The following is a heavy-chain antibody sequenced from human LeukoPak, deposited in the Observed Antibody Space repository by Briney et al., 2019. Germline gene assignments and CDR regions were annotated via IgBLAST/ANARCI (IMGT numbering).Heavy chain of an antibody. CDR1: VASISNYY. V-gene: IGHV4-59*01. CDR3: AKSPITTSGIVHWYFDL. Sequence: SETLSLTCTVSVASISNYYWSWIRQPPGKGLEWIGYIYYSGTTNYNPSLKSRVTMSVGTSKKQFSLRLSSVTAADTAVYYCAKSPITTSGIVHWYFDLWGRGTLVTVSS. D-gene: IGHD3-22*01. CDR2: IYYSGTT. J-gene: IGHJ2*01.